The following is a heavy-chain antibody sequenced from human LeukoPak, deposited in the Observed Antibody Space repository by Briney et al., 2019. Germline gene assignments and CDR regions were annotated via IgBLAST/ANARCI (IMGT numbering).Heavy chain of an antibody. CDR3: ARKSGGYSYGYRPFDY. V-gene: IGHV4-39*07. J-gene: IGHJ4*02. CDR2: IYYSGST. D-gene: IGHD5-18*01. Sequence: SETLSLTCTVSGGSISSSSYYWGWIRQPPGKGLEWIGSIYYSGSTYYNPSLKSRVTISVDTSKNQFSLKLSSVTAADTAVYYCARKSGGYSYGYRPFDYWGQGTLVTVSS. CDR1: GGSISSSSYY.